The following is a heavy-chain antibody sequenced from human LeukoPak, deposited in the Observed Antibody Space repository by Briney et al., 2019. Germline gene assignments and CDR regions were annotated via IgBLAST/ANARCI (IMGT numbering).Heavy chain of an antibody. J-gene: IGHJ4*02. Sequence: SGGSLRLSCAASGFTFSSYSMNWVRQAPGKGLQWVSSIGSSTSYIYYADSVKGRFTISRDNAKNSLYLQMSSLRAEDTAVYYCARVMGEYGYNSVGAFDYWGQGALVTVSS. CDR3: ARVMGEYGYNSVGAFDY. CDR1: GFTFSSYS. V-gene: IGHV3-21*01. CDR2: IGSSTSYI. D-gene: IGHD5-24*01.